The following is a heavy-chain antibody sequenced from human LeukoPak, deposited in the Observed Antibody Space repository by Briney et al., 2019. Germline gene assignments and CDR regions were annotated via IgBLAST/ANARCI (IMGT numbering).Heavy chain of an antibody. D-gene: IGHD6-19*01. CDR3: ARGSSYSSGWYYRNYYYYMDV. J-gene: IGHJ6*03. CDR2: INPNSDGT. V-gene: IGHV1-2*02. Sequence: GASVTVSFKASGYTFTDYYMHWVRQAPGQGLEWMGWINPNSDGTNYLQKFHGRVTITRDTSISTAYMELSRLRSDDTAVYYCARGSSYSSGWYYRNYYYYMDVWGKGTTVTVSS. CDR1: GYTFTDYY.